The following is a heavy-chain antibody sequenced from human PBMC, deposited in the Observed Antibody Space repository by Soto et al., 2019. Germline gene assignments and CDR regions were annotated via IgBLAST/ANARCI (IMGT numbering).Heavy chain of an antibody. D-gene: IGHD1-26*01. Sequence: QLQLQESGPGLVKPSETLSLTCTVSGGSISSSSYYWGWIRQSPGKGLEWIGNIYYSGSTYYNPSLKSRVTISVDTSKNQLSLKLSSVTAADTAVYYCARRGGSSPFDYWGQGTLVTVSS. CDR1: GGSISSSSYY. CDR2: IYYSGST. J-gene: IGHJ4*02. CDR3: ARRGGSSPFDY. V-gene: IGHV4-39*01.